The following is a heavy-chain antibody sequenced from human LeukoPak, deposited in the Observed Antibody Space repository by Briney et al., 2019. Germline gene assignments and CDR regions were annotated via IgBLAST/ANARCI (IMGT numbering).Heavy chain of an antibody. CDR2: ITGSGDRT. V-gene: IGHV3-23*01. J-gene: IGHJ4*02. D-gene: IGHD6-13*01. CDR3: AKGPRSSSWYHFDN. Sequence: GGSLRLSCAASGFTFSTYAMSWVRQAPGKGLEWVSTITGSGDRTYYTDSVKGRFTISRDNSKNTLYLQMNSLRAEDTAIYYCAKGPRSSSWYHFDNWGQGTLVTVSS. CDR1: GFTFSTYA.